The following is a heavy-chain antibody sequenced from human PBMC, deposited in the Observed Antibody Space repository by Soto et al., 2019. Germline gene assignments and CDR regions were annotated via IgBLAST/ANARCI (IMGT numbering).Heavy chain of an antibody. J-gene: IGHJ1*01. V-gene: IGHV1-24*01. CDR3: ATVPEVGYCSGGSCYEYFQH. D-gene: IGHD2-15*01. CDR2: FDPEDGET. CDR1: GYTLTELS. Sequence: ASVKVSCKVSGYTLTELSMHWVLQAPGKGLEWMGGFDPEDGETIYAQKFQGRVTMTEDTSTDTAYMELSSLRSEDTAVYYCATVPEVGYCSGGSCYEYFQHWGQGTLVTVSS.